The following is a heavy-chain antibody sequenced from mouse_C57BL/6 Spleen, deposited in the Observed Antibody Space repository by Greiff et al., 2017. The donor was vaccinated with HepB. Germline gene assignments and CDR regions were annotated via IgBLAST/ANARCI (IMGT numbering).Heavy chain of an antibody. V-gene: IGHV5-17*01. J-gene: IGHJ2*01. CDR1: GFTFSDYG. CDR2: ISSGSSTI. Sequence: EVKLQESGGGLVKPGGSLKLSCAASGFTFSDYGMHWVRQAPEKGLEWVAYISSGSSTIYYADTVKGRFTISRDNAKNTLFLQMTSLRSEDTAMYYCAVTGDYFDYWGQGTTLTVSS. CDR3: AVTGDYFDY. D-gene: IGHD4-1*01.